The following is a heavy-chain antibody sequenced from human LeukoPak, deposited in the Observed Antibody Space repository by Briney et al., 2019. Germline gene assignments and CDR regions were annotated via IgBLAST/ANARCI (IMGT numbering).Heavy chain of an antibody. CDR2: IYYTGST. CDR3: ARVSRGFQYGYKTSEEYYFDY. J-gene: IGHJ4*02. CDR1: GGSVSSGSYY. Sequence: RASETLSLTCTVSGGSVSSGSYYWSWIRQPPGKGLECIGYIYYTGSTNYNPSLKSRVTISVDKSKNQFSLKLSSVTAADTAVYYCARVSRGFQYGYKTSEEYYFDYWGQGTLVTVSS. D-gene: IGHD5-18*01. V-gene: IGHV4-61*01.